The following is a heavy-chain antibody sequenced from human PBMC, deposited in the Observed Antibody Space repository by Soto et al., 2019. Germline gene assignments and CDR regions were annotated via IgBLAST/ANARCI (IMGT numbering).Heavy chain of an antibody. J-gene: IGHJ4*02. CDR1: GGSINNYY. CDR3: ARGGMSSGPFDY. Sequence: QVQLQESGPGLVKPSETLSLTCTVSGGSINNYYWNWIRQPPGKGLEWIGYIYYSGSTNYSPSLKSRITISVDTSKNQFSLKLSSVTAADTAVYYCARGGMSSGPFDYWGQGTLVTVSS. D-gene: IGHD6-19*01. V-gene: IGHV4-59*01. CDR2: IYYSGST.